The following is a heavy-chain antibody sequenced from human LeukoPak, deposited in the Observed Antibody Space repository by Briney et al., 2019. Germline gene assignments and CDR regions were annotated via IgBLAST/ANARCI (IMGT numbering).Heavy chain of an antibody. CDR3: AKAPRGGYCSGGSCYYYYYMDV. Sequence: GRSLRLSCAASGFTFSSYGMHWVRQAPGKGLEWVAVIWYDGSNKYYADSVKGRFTISSDNSKNTLYLQMNSLRAEDTAVYYCAKAPRGGYCSGGSCYYYYYMDVWGKGTTVTVSS. CDR1: GFTFSSYG. J-gene: IGHJ6*03. CDR2: IWYDGSNK. D-gene: IGHD2-15*01. V-gene: IGHV3-33*06.